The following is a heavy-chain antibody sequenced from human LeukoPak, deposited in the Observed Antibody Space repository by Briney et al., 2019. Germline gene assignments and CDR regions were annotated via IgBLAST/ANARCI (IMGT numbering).Heavy chain of an antibody. V-gene: IGHV3-48*04. D-gene: IGHD2-2*02. CDR1: GFTFSSYS. Sequence: GGSLRLSCAASGFTFSSYSMNWVRQAPGKGLEWVSYISSSSSTIYYADSVKGRFTISRDNAKNSLYLQMNSLRAEDTAVYYCARSCSSTSCYNAFDIWGQGTMVTVSS. CDR3: ARSCSSTSCYNAFDI. CDR2: ISSSSSTI. J-gene: IGHJ3*02.